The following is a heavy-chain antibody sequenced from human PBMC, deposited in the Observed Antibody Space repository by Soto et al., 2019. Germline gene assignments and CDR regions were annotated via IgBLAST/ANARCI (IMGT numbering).Heavy chain of an antibody. CDR3: ATSGRLRGPSFY. D-gene: IGHD3-16*01. J-gene: IGHJ4*02. V-gene: IGHV4-34*01. CDR2: INHSGST. Sequence: QVQLQQWGAGLLKPSETLSLTCAVYGGSFSGYYWSWIRQPPGKGLEWIGEINHSGSTNYNPSLKSRFTISVDTSKTQFSLKLSPVTAADTAVYYCATSGRLRGPSFYWGQGTLVTVSS. CDR1: GGSFSGYY.